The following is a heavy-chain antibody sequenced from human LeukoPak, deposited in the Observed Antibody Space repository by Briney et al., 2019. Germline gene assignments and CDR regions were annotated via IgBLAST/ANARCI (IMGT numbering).Heavy chain of an antibody. Sequence: ASVKVSCKASGYTFTDYYVHWVRQVPGQGLHWLGWINPNSGATNYAQKFQGRVTMARDTSIDTAYMDLSRLTSDDTAVYFCARGGIVMGDYDWFDPWGQGTLVSVSS. CDR1: GYTFTDYY. CDR2: INPNSGAT. D-gene: IGHD3-16*02. V-gene: IGHV1-2*02. J-gene: IGHJ5*02. CDR3: ARGGIVMGDYDWFDP.